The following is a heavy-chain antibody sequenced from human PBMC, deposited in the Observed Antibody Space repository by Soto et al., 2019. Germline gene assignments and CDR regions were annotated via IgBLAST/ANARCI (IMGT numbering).Heavy chain of an antibody. CDR3: ARTYYDSSGYYPTDY. J-gene: IGHJ4*02. V-gene: IGHV1-46*01. Sequence: ASVKVSCKSSGYTFTSYDIHWVRQAPGQGLEWMGIINPSGGSTSYAQKFQGRVTMTRDTSTSTVYMELSSLRSEDTAVYYCARTYYDSSGYYPTDYWGQGTLVTVSS. CDR1: GYTFTSYD. D-gene: IGHD3-22*01. CDR2: INPSGGST.